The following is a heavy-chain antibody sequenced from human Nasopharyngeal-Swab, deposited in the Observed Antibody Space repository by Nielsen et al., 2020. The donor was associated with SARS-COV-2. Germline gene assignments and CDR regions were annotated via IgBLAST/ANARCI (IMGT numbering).Heavy chain of an antibody. CDR3: ARHQEFTIFGVVIRGAFDI. CDR1: GGSISSSSYY. D-gene: IGHD3-3*01. J-gene: IGHJ3*02. V-gene: IGHV4-39*01. Sequence: SETLSLTCTVSGGSISSSSYYWGWIRQPPGKGLEWIGSIYYSGSTYYNPSLKSRVTISVDTSKSQFSLKLISVTAADTAVYYCARHQEFTIFGVVIRGAFDIWGQGTMVTVSS. CDR2: IYYSGST.